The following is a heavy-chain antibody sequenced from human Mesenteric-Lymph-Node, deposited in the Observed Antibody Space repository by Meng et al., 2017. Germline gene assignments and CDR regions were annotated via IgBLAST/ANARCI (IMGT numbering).Heavy chain of an antibody. D-gene: IGHD2-15*01. J-gene: IGHJ4*02. CDR1: GGSISSINW. CDR2: IYHSGST. V-gene: IGHV4-4*02. CDR3: ARQVAATFSGLAFDS. Sequence: GQLRESGPGLVKPSEPLSLTCAVSGGSISSINWWTWVRQPPGKGLEWIGEIYHSGSTNYNPSLKSRVTISVDKSKNQFSLKLSSVTAADTAVYYCARQVAATFSGLAFDSWGQGTLVTVSS.